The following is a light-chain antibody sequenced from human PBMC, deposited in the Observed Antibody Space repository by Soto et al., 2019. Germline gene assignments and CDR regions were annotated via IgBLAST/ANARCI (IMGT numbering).Light chain of an antibody. CDR3: QHYHDWLIT. CDR2: GAS. CDR1: QSVDIN. J-gene: IGKJ5*01. V-gene: IGKV3-15*01. Sequence: EIVMTQSPATLSVSPGEXVTLSCRASQSVDINLAWYLQKPGQAPRLLIYGASARATDVPARFSGSGSGTEFTLTISSLQSEDFAVYYCQHYHDWLITFGQGTRLEIK.